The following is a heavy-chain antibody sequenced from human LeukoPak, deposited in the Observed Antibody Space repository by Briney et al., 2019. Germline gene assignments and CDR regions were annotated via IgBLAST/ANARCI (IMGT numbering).Heavy chain of an antibody. D-gene: IGHD3-9*01. CDR2: IYHSGST. V-gene: IGHV4-38-2*02. J-gene: IGHJ5*02. CDR1: GYSISSGYY. Sequence: PSETLSLTCAVSGYSISSGYYWGWIRQPPGKGLEWIGSIYHSGSTYCNPSLKSRVTISVDTSKNQFSLKLSSVTAADTAVYYSAIEGTVDILTGYYRPPSWFDPWGQGTLVTVSS. CDR3: AIEGTVDILTGYYRPPSWFDP.